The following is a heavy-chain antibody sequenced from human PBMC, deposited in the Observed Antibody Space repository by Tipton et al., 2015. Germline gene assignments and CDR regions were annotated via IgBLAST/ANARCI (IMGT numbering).Heavy chain of an antibody. J-gene: IGHJ5*02. V-gene: IGHV4-4*07. CDR2: IYGGGSV. Sequence: GLVKPSETLSLACSVSHDSIRNKYWSWIRQPAGKGLEWIGRIYGGGSVDYNPSLKGQVTMSVDTPKNEFSLSLNSVSAADTAIYYCARDVVPNWFEPWGQGILVTVSS. CDR3: ARDVVPNWFEP. CDR1: HDSIRNKY.